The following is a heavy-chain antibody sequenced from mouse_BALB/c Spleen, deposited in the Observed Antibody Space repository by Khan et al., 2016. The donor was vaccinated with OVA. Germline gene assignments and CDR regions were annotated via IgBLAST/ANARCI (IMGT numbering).Heavy chain of an antibody. CDR1: GFSLTSYG. D-gene: IGHD1-2*01. CDR2: IWAGGST. V-gene: IGHV2-9*02. Sequence: VQLQESGPGLVAPSQSLSITCTVSGFSLTSYGVHWVRQPPGKGLEWLGIIWAGGSTNYNSALMSSLRISKDNSKSQVFLKMNSLQTYDTAMYYCARDTTATPYWGQGTLVTVSA. J-gene: IGHJ3*01. CDR3: ARDTTATPY.